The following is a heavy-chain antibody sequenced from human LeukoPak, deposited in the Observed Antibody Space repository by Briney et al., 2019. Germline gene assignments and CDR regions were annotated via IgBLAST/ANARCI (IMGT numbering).Heavy chain of an antibody. CDR3: ARVGYSSSWYGYYYYGMDV. CDR1: GYTFTSYG. D-gene: IGHD6-13*01. CDR2: ISAYNGNT. J-gene: IGHJ6*02. Sequence: GASVKVSCTASGYTFTSYGISWVRQAPGQGLEWMGWISAYNGNTNYAQKLQGRVTMTTDTSTSTAYMELRSLRSDNTAVYYCARVGYSSSWYGYYYYGMDVWGQGTTVTVSS. V-gene: IGHV1-18*01.